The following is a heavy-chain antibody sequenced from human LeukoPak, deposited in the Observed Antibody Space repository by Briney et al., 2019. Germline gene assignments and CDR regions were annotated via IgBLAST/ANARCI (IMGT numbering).Heavy chain of an antibody. V-gene: IGHV3-48*01. Sequence: PGGSLRLSCAASGFTFSSDSMNWVRQAPGKGLEWVSYISSSSSTIHYADSVKGRFTISRDNAKNSLFLQMNSLRAEDTAVYYCARDLERSDMVRRRDYYYMDVWGKGTTVTVSS. CDR3: ARDLERSDMVRRRDYYYMDV. CDR1: GFTFSSDS. D-gene: IGHD3-10*01. CDR2: ISSSSSTI. J-gene: IGHJ6*03.